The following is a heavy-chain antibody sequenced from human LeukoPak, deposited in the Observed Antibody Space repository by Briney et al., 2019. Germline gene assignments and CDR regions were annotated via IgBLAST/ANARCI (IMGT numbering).Heavy chain of an antibody. CDR2: IYYSGST. V-gene: IGHV4-59*01. Sequence: SETLSLTCTVSGGSISSYYWSWIRQPPGKGLEWIGYIYYSGSTNYNPSLKSRVTISVDTSKNQFSLKLSSVTAADTAVYYCARDYGSGSYSHWFDPWGQGTLVTVSS. D-gene: IGHD3-10*01. CDR1: GGSISSYY. J-gene: IGHJ5*02. CDR3: ARDYGSGSYSHWFDP.